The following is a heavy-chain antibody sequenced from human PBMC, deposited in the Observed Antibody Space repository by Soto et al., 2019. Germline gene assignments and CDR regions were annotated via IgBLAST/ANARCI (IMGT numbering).Heavy chain of an antibody. CDR1: GFSFSSQA. CDR2: ISNDGNRQ. J-gene: IGHJ3*02. Sequence: QEQLMESGGSVVQPGRSLRLSCVASGFSFSSQAMHWVRQAPGKGLEWVAAISNDGNRQLYADSVKDRFTISRDNSRNTLDLQMNYLRTEDTGVYFCARDIYSYGSVGTPDIWGQGTMVTVSS. V-gene: IGHV3-30-3*01. CDR3: ARDIYSYGSVGTPDI. D-gene: IGHD5-18*01.